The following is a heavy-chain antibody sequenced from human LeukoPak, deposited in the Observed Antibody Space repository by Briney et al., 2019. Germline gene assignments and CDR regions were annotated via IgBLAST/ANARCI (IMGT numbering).Heavy chain of an antibody. CDR2: IKQDGSEK. J-gene: IGHJ4*02. Sequence: GGSLRLSCAASGFTFSSYWMSWVRQAPGKGLEWVANIKQDGSEKYYVDSVKGRFTISRDNAKNSLYLQMNSLRAEDTAVYYCARDRIRGYRYGYQYFDYWGQGTMVTVSS. CDR1: GFTFSSYW. V-gene: IGHV3-7*01. CDR3: ARDRIRGYRYGYQYFDY. D-gene: IGHD5-18*01.